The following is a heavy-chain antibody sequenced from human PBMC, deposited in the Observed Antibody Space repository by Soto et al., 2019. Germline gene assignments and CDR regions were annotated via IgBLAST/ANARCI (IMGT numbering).Heavy chain of an antibody. J-gene: IGHJ4*02. D-gene: IGHD3-22*01. CDR3: AKGGGGDPMVVVGAIDY. Sequence: EVQLLESGGGLVQPGGSLRLSCAASGFTFSSYAMTWVRQAPGKGLEWVSVISGSGGSTYYADSVKGRFTISRDNSKNPLYLQRKRLRAEDTAVYYCAKGGGGDPMVVVGAIDYWGQGTLVTVSS. V-gene: IGHV3-23*01. CDR1: GFTFSSYA. CDR2: ISGSGGST.